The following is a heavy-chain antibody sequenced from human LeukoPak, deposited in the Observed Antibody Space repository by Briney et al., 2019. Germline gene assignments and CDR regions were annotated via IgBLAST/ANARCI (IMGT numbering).Heavy chain of an antibody. CDR3: TRNPDGRNWFDP. D-gene: IGHD1-14*01. V-gene: IGHV3-74*01. CDR2: ISSDESST. CDR1: GFTFSHHW. Sequence: GGSLRLSCAASGFTFSHHWMHWVRQAPGKVLVWVSHISSDESSTTYADSVKGRFTISRDNRKNTLYLQMNSLRVEDTAMYYCTRNPDGRNWFDPWGQGTLVTVSS. J-gene: IGHJ5*02.